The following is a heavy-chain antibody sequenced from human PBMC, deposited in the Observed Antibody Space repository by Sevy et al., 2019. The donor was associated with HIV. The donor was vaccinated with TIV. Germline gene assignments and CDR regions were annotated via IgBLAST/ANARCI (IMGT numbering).Heavy chain of an antibody. Sequence: SETLSLTCTVSGDSISNYNWVWIRQPPGKGLEWIGDIYFTGNANYNPSLKSRVTLSVDTSKNQFSLKLNSVTAADTAIYYCAGLFGRYFDYWGQGTLVTVSS. D-gene: IGHD3-3*01. J-gene: IGHJ4*02. V-gene: IGHV4-59*12. CDR2: IYFTGNA. CDR3: AGLFGRYFDY. CDR1: GDSISNYN.